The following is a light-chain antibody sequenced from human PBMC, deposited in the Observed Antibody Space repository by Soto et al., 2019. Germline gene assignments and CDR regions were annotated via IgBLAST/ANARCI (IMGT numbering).Light chain of an antibody. J-gene: IGKJ3*01. CDR1: QDISNY. CDR3: QQYDNLLRT. Sequence: DIQMTQSPSSLSASVGDRVTITCQASQDISNYLNWYQQKPGKALNLLIYYESNLETGDSSRLSGRGSGTDFTCTIGSLQPEDIAAYYCQQYDNLLRTFGPWTKVDIK. V-gene: IGKV1-33*01. CDR2: YES.